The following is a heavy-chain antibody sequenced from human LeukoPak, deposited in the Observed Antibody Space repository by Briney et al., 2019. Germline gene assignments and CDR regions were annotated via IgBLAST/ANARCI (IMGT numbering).Heavy chain of an antibody. CDR1: GFTFDDYA. CDR3: AKDIGYFDWLLDY. V-gene: IGHV3-9*01. Sequence: PGGSLRLSCAASGFTFDDYAMHWVRQAPGKGLEWVSGISWNSGSIGYADSVKGRFTISRDNAKNSLYLQMNSLRAEDTALYYCAKDIGYFDWLLDYWGQGTLVTVSS. CDR2: ISWNSGSI. D-gene: IGHD3-9*01. J-gene: IGHJ4*02.